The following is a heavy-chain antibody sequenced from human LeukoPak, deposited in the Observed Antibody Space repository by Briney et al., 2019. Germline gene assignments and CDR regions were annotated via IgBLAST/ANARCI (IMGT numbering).Heavy chain of an antibody. CDR1: GYSISTSYY. CDR2: IYHSGNT. D-gene: IGHD3-10*01. CDR3: ARRLRFVGVWFDP. V-gene: IGHV4-38-2*02. Sequence: SETLSLTCTVSGYSISTSYYWGWIRQPPGKGLEWIGSIYHSGNTYYNPSLKSRVTISVDTSKNQFSLKLNSVTAADTAVYYCARRLRFVGVWFDPWGQGTLVTVSS. J-gene: IGHJ5*02.